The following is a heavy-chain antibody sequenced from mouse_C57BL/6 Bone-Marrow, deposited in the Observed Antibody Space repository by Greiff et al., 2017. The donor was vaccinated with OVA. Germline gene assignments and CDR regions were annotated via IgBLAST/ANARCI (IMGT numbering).Heavy chain of an antibody. J-gene: IGHJ2*01. D-gene: IGHD1-1*01. CDR3: ARPDYYGSSPFDY. V-gene: IGHV7-3*01. CDR2: IRNKANGYTT. CDR1: GFTFTDYY. Sequence: EVHLVESGGGLVQPGGSLSLSCAASGFTFTDYYMSWVRQPPGKALEWLGFIRNKANGYTTEYSASVKGRFTISRDNSQSILYLQMNALRAEDSATYYCARPDYYGSSPFDYWGQGTTLTVSS.